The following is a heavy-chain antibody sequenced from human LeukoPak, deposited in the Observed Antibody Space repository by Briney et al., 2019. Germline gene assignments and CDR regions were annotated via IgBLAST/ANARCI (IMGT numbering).Heavy chain of an antibody. J-gene: IGHJ4*02. CDR1: GGSISSNNYY. CDR3: ASVNRGWFGVGEY. CDR2: IYYSGST. V-gene: IGHV4-39*01. D-gene: IGHD3-10*01. Sequence: PSETLSLTCTVSGGSISSNNYYWGWIRQPPEKGLEWIGSIYYSGSTYYNPSHESRVTISVDTSKNQFSLKLTSVTAADTALYYCASVNRGWFGVGEYWGQGALVTVSS.